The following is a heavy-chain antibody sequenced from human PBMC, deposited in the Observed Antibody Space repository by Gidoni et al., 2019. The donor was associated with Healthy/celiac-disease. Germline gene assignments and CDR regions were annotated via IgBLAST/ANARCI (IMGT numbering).Heavy chain of an antibody. J-gene: IGHJ1*01. CDR3: TTDPPPYYYDSSGPASGYFQH. V-gene: IGHV3-15*01. CDR2: IKSKTDGGTT. D-gene: IGHD3-22*01. Sequence: EVQLVESGGGLVKPGGSLRLSCAASGFTFSNAWLSWVRQAPGKGLEWVGRIKSKTDGGTTDYAAPVKGRFTISRDDSKNTLYLQMNSLKTEDTAVYYCTTDPPPYYYDSSGPASGYFQHWGQGTLVTVSS. CDR1: GFTFSNAW.